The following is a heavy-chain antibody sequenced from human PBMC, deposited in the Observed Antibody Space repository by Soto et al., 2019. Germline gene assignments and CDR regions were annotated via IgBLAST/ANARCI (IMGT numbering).Heavy chain of an antibody. CDR1: GFTFSSYS. J-gene: IGHJ3*02. D-gene: IGHD6-19*01. Sequence: EVQLVESGGGLVQPGGSLRLSCAASGFTFSSYSMNWVRQAPGKGLEWVSYISSSSSTIYYADSVKGRFTISRDNAKNSRYLQMNSLRDEDTAVYYCAKQWLVYAFDIWGQGTMVTVSS. V-gene: IGHV3-48*02. CDR2: ISSSSSTI. CDR3: AKQWLVYAFDI.